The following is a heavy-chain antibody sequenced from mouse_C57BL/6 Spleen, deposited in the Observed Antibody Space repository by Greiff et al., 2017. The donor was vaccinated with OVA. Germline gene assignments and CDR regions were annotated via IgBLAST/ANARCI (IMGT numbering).Heavy chain of an antibody. CDR3: AGDDGYYVFDY. CDR2: ISSGSSTI. J-gene: IGHJ2*01. CDR1: GFTFSDYG. D-gene: IGHD2-3*01. V-gene: IGHV5-17*01. Sequence: EVQLQESGGGLVKPGGSLKLSCAASGFTFSDYGMHWVRQAPEKGLEWVAYISSGSSTIYYADTVKGRFTISRDNANVTLFLQMTSWRSEDTAMYYCAGDDGYYVFDYWGQGTTLSVSS.